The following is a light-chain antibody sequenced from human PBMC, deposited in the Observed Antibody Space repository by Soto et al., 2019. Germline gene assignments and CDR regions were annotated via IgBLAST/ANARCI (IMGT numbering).Light chain of an antibody. Sequence: QSVLTQPPSASGSPGQSVTISCTGTSSDVGGYNYVSWYQQHPGKAPKLMIYEVSKRPSGVPDRFSGSKSGNTASLTVSRLQAEDEADYYCSSYVGSNNRYVFATGTNSPS. CDR1: SSDVGGYNY. V-gene: IGLV2-8*01. CDR2: EVS. CDR3: SSYVGSNNRYV. J-gene: IGLJ1*01.